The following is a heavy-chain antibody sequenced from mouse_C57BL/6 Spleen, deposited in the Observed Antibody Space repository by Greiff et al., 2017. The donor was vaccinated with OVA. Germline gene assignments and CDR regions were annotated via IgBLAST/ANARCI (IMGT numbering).Heavy chain of an antibody. J-gene: IGHJ4*01. CDR2: ISSGSSTI. CDR3: ARPRYYGSSYYYAMDY. D-gene: IGHD1-1*01. CDR1: GFTFSDYG. V-gene: IGHV5-17*01. Sequence: EVQLVESGGGLVKPGGSLKLSCAASGFTFSDYGMHWVRQAPEKGLEWVAYISSGSSTIYYADTVKGRFTISRDNAKNTLFLQMTSLRSEDTAMDYCARPRYYGSSYYYAMDYWGQGTSVTVSS.